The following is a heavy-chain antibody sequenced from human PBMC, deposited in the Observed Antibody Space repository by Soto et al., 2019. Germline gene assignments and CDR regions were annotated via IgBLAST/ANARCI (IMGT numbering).Heavy chain of an antibody. J-gene: IGHJ6*02. V-gene: IGHV3-21*01. D-gene: IGHD6-6*01. Sequence: NPGGSLRLSCAASGFTFSSYSMNWVRQAPGKGLEWVSSISSSSSYIYYADSVKGQFTISRDNAKNSLYLQMNSLRAEDTAVYYCARDQTPYIAAPPWYYGMDVWGQGTTVTVSS. CDR2: ISSSSSYI. CDR3: ARDQTPYIAAPPWYYGMDV. CDR1: GFTFSSYS.